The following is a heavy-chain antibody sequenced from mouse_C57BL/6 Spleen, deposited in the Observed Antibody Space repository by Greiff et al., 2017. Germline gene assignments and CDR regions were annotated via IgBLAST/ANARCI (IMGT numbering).Heavy chain of an antibody. CDR3: ARSRDGSSRNWYFDV. V-gene: IGHV1-53*01. Sequence: QVQLKQPGTELVKPGASVKLSCKASGYTFTSYWMHWVKQRPGQGLEWIGNINPSNGGTNYNEKFKSKATLTVDKSSSTAYMQLSSLTSEDSAVYYCARSRDGSSRNWYFDVWGTGTTVTVSS. CDR2: INPSNGGT. CDR1: GYTFTSYW. D-gene: IGHD1-1*01. J-gene: IGHJ1*03.